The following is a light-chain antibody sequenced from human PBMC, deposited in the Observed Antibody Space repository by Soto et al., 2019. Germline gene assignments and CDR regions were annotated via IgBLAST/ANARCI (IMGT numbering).Light chain of an antibody. CDR2: AAS. CDR1: QSVGTK. Sequence: EVVLTQSPATLSVSPGXGATLTCRASQSVGTKLAWYQQKPGQSPRILIYAASTRATGVPARFGGSGSETEFTLTINSLQSEDFALYYCKQYNDASPITFGQGTRLEIK. J-gene: IGKJ5*01. CDR3: KQYNDASPIT. V-gene: IGKV3-15*01.